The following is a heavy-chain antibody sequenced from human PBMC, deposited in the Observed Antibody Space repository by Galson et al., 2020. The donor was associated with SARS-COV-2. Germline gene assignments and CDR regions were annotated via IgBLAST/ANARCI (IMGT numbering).Heavy chain of an antibody. CDR1: GFTFSSYG. Sequence: GESLKISCAASGFTFSSYGMHWVRQAPGKGLEWVAVISYDGSNKYYAESVKGRFTISRDNSKNTLYLQMNSLRAEDTAVYYCAVYGLYYYGMDVWGQGTTVTVSS. D-gene: IGHD4-17*01. CDR3: AVYGLYYYGMDV. V-gene: IGHV3-30*03. CDR2: ISYDGSNK. J-gene: IGHJ6*02.